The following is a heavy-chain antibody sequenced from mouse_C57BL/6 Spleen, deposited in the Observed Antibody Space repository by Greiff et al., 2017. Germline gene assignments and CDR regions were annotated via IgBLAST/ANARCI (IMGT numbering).Heavy chain of an antibody. D-gene: IGHD2-4*01. CDR3: AREGIYYDYGYWCFDV. V-gene: IGHV1-82*01. J-gene: IGHJ1*03. CDR1: GYAFSSSW. Sequence: QVQLQQSGPELVKPGASVKISCKASGYAFSSSWMNWVKQRPGKGLEWIGRIYPGDGDTNYNGKFKGKATLTADKSSSTAYMQLSSLTSEDSAVYFGAREGIYYDYGYWCFDVWGTGTTVTVSS. CDR2: IYPGDGDT.